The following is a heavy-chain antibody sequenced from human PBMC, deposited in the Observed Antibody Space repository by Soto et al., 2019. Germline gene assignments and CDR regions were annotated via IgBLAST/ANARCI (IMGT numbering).Heavy chain of an antibody. J-gene: IGHJ5*02. CDR1: GLTFSSYA. Sequence: EVQLLESGGGLIQPGGSLRLSCAASGLTFSSYAMSWVRQAPGKGLEWVSAISGSGVITYYVDSVKGRFTISGDNSKNTLYLKTNSLRAKDTDVYYCTKNKLYIRGVIHNWFDPWGQGTLVTVSS. CDR3: TKNKLYIRGVIHNWFDP. D-gene: IGHD3-10*02. V-gene: IGHV3-23*01. CDR2: ISGSGVIT.